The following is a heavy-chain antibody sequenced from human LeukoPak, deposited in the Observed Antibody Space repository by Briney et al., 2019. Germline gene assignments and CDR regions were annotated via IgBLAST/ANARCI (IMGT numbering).Heavy chain of an antibody. CDR1: GGSISSSSYY. J-gene: IGHJ3*02. Sequence: SETLSLTCTVSGGSISSSSYYWGWIRQPAGKGLEWIGRIYTSGSTNYNPSLKSRVTMAVDTSKNQFSLKLSSVTAADTAVYYCAIARGYDSSVDAFDIWGQGTMVTVSS. CDR3: AIARGYDSSVDAFDI. CDR2: IYTSGST. V-gene: IGHV4-61*02. D-gene: IGHD3-22*01.